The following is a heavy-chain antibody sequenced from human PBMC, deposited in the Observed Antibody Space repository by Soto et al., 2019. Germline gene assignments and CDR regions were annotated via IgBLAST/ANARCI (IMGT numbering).Heavy chain of an antibody. CDR2: IVPIFGTA. D-gene: IGHD3-3*01. Sequence: QVQLVQSGAEVKKPGSSVKVSCKASGGTFSSYAISWVRQAPGQGLEWMGGIVPIFGTANYAQKFQGRVTITADESTSTAYMELSSLRSEDTAVYYCARGALFGVVPYYYFDYWGQGTLVTVSS. CDR3: ARGALFGVVPYYYFDY. CDR1: GGTFSSYA. J-gene: IGHJ4*02. V-gene: IGHV1-69*12.